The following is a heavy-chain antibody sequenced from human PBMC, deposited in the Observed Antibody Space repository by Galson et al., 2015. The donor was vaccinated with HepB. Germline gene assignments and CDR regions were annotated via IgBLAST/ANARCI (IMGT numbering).Heavy chain of an antibody. V-gene: IGHV7-4-1*02. CDR3: ARRNGNNWFDP. Sequence: GNPTYGQGFTGRFVFSLDTSVSTAYLQISSLKAEDTAVYYCARRNGNNWFDPWGQGTLVTVSS. D-gene: IGHD5-24*01. CDR2: GNP. J-gene: IGHJ5*02.